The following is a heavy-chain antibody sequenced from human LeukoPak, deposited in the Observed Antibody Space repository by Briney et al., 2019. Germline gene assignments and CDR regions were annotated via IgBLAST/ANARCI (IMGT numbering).Heavy chain of an antibody. CDR1: GGSINSYY. V-gene: IGHV4-59*01. D-gene: IGHD6-19*01. Sequence: SETLSLTCTVSGGSINSYYWSWIRQSPGKGLEWIGYIYYSGSTNYNPSLKSRVTISVDTSKNQFSLKLSSVTAADTAVYYCARGSGWYTDFDYWGQGTLVTVSS. J-gene: IGHJ4*02. CDR3: ARGSGWYTDFDY. CDR2: IYYSGST.